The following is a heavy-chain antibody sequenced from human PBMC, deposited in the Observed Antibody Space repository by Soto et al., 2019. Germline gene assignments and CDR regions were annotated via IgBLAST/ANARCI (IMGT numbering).Heavy chain of an antibody. V-gene: IGHV4-34*01. J-gene: IGHJ5*02. D-gene: IGHD2-2*01. CDR3: ARGGHCSSTSCYAGNWFDP. CDR2: INHSGST. Sequence: SETLSLTCAVYGGSFSGYYWSWIRQPPWKGLEWIGEINHSGSTNYNPSLKSRVTISVDTSKNQFSLKLSSVTAADTAVYYCARGGHCSSTSCYAGNWFDPWGQGTLVTVSS. CDR1: GGSFSGYY.